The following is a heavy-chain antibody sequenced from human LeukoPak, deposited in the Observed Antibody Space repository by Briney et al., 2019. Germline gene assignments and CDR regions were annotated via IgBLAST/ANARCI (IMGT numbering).Heavy chain of an antibody. CDR1: GGSFSDYY. J-gene: IGHJ4*02. V-gene: IGHV4-34*01. Sequence: SETLSLTCAVYGGSFSDYYWSWIRQPPGKGLEWIGEINHSGNTNYNPSLKSRVTISVDTSKNQFSLKLSSVTAEDTAVYYCARRHVEYTSWSDPYYFDYWGEGTLVTVSS. CDR2: INHSGNT. CDR3: ARRHVEYTSWSDPYYFDY. D-gene: IGHD2-2*01.